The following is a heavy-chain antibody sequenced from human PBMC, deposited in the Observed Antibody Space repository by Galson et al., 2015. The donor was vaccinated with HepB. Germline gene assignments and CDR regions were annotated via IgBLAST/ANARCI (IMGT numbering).Heavy chain of an antibody. J-gene: IGHJ4*02. CDR3: ARDWGSGYDYGDGFDY. Sequence: SVKVSCKASGYTFTSYAVHWVRQAPGQRLEWMGWINAGNGNTKYSQKFQGRVTITRDTSASTAYMELSSLRSEDTAVYYCARDWGSGYDYGDGFDYWGQGTLVTVSS. D-gene: IGHD5-12*01. V-gene: IGHV1-3*01. CDR2: INAGNGNT. CDR1: GYTFTSYA.